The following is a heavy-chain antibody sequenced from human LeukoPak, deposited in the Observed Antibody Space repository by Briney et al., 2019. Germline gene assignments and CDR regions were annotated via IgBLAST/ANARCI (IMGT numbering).Heavy chain of an antibody. CDR2: IIPIFGTA. CDR1: GGTFSSYA. V-gene: IGHV1-69*13. D-gene: IGHD5-18*01. CDR3: AREYVDTAMATSFDY. J-gene: IGHJ4*02. Sequence: SVKVSCKASGGTFSSYAISWVRQAPGQGLEWMGGIIPIFGTANYAQKFQGRVTITADESTSTAYMELSSLRSEDTAVYYCAREYVDTAMATSFDYWGQGTLVTVSS.